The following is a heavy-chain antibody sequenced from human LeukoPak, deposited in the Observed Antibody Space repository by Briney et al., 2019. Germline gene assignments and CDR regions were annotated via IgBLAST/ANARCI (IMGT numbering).Heavy chain of an antibody. Sequence: SETLSLTCTVSGGSISSSSYYWGWIRQPPGKGLEWIGSIYYSGSTYYNPSLKSRVTISVDTSKNQFSLRLSSVTAADTTVYYCASEGSDCSSTSCYRLFDYWGQGTLVTVSS. CDR1: GGSISSSSYY. CDR3: ASEGSDCSSTSCYRLFDY. V-gene: IGHV4-39*07. CDR2: IYYSGST. D-gene: IGHD2-2*02. J-gene: IGHJ4*02.